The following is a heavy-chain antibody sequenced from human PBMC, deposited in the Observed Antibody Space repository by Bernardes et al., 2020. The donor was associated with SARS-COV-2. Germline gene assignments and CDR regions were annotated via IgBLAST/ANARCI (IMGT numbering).Heavy chain of an antibody. Sequence: GGSLRLSCTASGFTFRHAWMNWVRQAPGKGLEWVGRIKSKADGGAADYAAPVKGRFTISRDDSKNTLFLEMNSLTSEDTADYYCTTTGRPWNFWSAYYAVSENYGMDVWGQGTAVTVSS. V-gene: IGHV3-15*07. J-gene: IGHJ6*02. CDR2: IKSKADGGAA. CDR3: TTTGRPWNFWSAYYAVSENYGMDV. D-gene: IGHD3-3*01. CDR1: GFTFRHAW.